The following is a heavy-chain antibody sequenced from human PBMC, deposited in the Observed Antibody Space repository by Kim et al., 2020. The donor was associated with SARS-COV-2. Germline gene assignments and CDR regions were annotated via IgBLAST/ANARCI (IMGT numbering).Heavy chain of an antibody. CDR3: ASQLAGDPGYGDYVYFDY. CDR2: IYYSGST. Sequence: SETLSLTCTVSGGSISSGGYYWSWIRQHPGKGLEWIGYIYYSGSTYYNPSLKSRVTISVDTSKNQFSLKLSSVTAADTAVYYCASQLAGDPGYGDYVYFDYWGQGTLVTVSS. V-gene: IGHV4-31*03. CDR1: GGSISSGGYY. J-gene: IGHJ4*02. D-gene: IGHD4-17*01.